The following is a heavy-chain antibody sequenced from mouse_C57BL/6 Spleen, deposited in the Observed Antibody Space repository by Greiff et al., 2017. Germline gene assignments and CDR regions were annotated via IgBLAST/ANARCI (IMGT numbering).Heavy chain of an antibody. CDR1: GYTFTSYW. Sequence: QVQLQQPGTELVKPGASVKLSCKASGYTFTSYWMHWVKQRPGHGLEWIGNINPSNGGPNYNEKFKSKATLTVDKSSSTAYMQLSSLTSEDSAVYYCAREGNGNYLYYFDYWAKGTTLTVPS. D-gene: IGHD2-1*01. J-gene: IGHJ2*01. V-gene: IGHV1-53*01. CDR3: AREGNGNYLYYFDY. CDR2: INPSNGGP.